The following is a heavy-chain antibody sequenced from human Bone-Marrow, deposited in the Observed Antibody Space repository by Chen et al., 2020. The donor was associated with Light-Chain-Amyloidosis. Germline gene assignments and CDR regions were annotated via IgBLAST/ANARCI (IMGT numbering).Heavy chain of an antibody. CDR3: ARAVDYSNYGWFDP. CDR1: GGSTRSSSHY. V-gene: IGHV4-39*01. Sequence: QVQLQESGRGLMKPSETLSLTCSVSGGSTRSSSHYWGWIRQPPRKGLEWIGSVYYSGRTYYSPSLKSRVSISIDTSKNQFTLRLTSVTAADSAVYFSARAVDYSNYGWFDPWGQGTLVTVSS. J-gene: IGHJ5*02. D-gene: IGHD4-4*01. CDR2: VYYSGRT.